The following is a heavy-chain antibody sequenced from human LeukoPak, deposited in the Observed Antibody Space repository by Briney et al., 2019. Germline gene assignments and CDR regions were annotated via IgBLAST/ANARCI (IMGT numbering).Heavy chain of an antibody. CDR3: ARDLVVITTSGDWFDP. V-gene: IGHV4-38-2*02. J-gene: IGHJ5*02. CDR1: GYSISNAYY. CDR2: IYYSGSI. Sequence: SETLSLTCSVSGYSISNAYYWGWIRQPPGKGLEWIGSIYYSGSIFYNPSLKSRVTISIDTSKNHFSLKLSSVTAADTAVYYCARDLVVITTSGDWFDPWGQGTLVTVSS. D-gene: IGHD3-22*01.